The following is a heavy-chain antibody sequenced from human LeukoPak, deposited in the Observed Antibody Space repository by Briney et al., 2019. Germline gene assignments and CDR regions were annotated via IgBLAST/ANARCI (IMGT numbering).Heavy chain of an antibody. D-gene: IGHD1-1*01. CDR1: GFTFSSYS. J-gene: IGHJ6*03. Sequence: KTGGSLRLSCAASGFTFSSYSMNWVRQAPGKGLEWVSSISSSSSYIYYADSVKGRFTISRDNAKNSLYLQMNSLRAEDTAVYYLARKISHDLEKIHYMDVWGKGTTVTVSS. CDR2: ISSSSSYI. CDR3: ARKISHDLEKIHYMDV. V-gene: IGHV3-21*01.